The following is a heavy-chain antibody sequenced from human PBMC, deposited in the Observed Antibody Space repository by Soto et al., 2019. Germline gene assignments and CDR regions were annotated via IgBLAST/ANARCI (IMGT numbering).Heavy chain of an antibody. D-gene: IGHD3-16*01. CDR3: AKARCIGNSCYVPEY. V-gene: IGHV3-23*01. J-gene: IGHJ4*01. Sequence: GGSLRLSCAASGFTFNSYTMAWVRQAPGKGLEWVSSISGSGGSPSYADSVQGRFTISRDNSRNTLSLQMNSLRAEDTAPFYCAKARCIGNSCYVPEYWAHGSLVTVS. CDR1: GFTFNSYT. CDR2: ISGSGGSP.